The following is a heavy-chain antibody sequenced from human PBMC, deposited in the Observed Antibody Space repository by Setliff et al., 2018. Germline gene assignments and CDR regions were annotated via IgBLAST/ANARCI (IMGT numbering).Heavy chain of an antibody. V-gene: IGHV1-46*01. CDR1: GYSFIRYY. J-gene: IGHJ5*02. CDR2: INVSGGSA. Sequence: GASVKVSCKTSGYSFIRYYMYWVRQAPGQGLEWMGLINVSGGSASYEQKFQGRVTMTRDTSTGTVYMELTSLKSEDTAVYYCARINFYDSTAYYYAPHHWGQGTLVTVSS. CDR3: ARINFYDSTAYYYAPHH. D-gene: IGHD3-22*01.